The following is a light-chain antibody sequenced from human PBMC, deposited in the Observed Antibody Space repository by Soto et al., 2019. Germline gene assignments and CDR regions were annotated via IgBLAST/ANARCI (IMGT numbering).Light chain of an antibody. Sequence: DIVMTQSPDSLAVSLGERATINCKSSQSILFSSDNENYLAWYQQKPGQPPKLLIYWASARESGVPDRFGGSGSGTDFTLTISSLQAEDVAVYYCQQYYSIPPTFGHGTKVEI. J-gene: IGKJ1*01. CDR1: QSILFSSDNENY. CDR2: WAS. V-gene: IGKV4-1*01. CDR3: QQYYSIPPT.